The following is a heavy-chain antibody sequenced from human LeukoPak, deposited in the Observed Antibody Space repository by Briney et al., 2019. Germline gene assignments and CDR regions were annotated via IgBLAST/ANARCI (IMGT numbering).Heavy chain of an antibody. D-gene: IGHD3-10*01. CDR3: AKDSYGSGPSWFDP. Sequence: PGGSLRHSCSAYGFTLRSYGMHRVRQAPGKGLERVQVIPYDGSNSYYADSVKGRFTISRDNSKNTLYLQMTRLSAEDTAVYYCAKDSYGSGPSWFDPWGQGTLVTVSS. CDR2: IPYDGSNS. J-gene: IGHJ5*02. CDR1: GFTLRSYG. V-gene: IGHV3-30*18.